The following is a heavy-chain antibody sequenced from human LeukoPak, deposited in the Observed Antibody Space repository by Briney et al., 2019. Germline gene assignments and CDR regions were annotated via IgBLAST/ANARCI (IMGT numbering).Heavy chain of an antibody. CDR2: IYYSGST. D-gene: IGHD3-10*01. Sequence: SETLSLTCTVSGGSISSSSYYWGWIRRPPGKGLEWIGSIYYSGSTYYNPSLKSRVTISVDTSKNQFSLKLSSVTAADTAVYYCARGPLWFGELDYWGQGTLVTVSS. CDR1: GGSISSSSYY. V-gene: IGHV4-39*07. CDR3: ARGPLWFGELDY. J-gene: IGHJ4*02.